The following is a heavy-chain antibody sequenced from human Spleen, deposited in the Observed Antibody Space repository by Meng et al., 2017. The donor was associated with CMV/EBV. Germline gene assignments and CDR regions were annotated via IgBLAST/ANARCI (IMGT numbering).Heavy chain of an antibody. CDR1: GGSISIGSYY. CDR3: AREPYYGSGSYPDY. V-gene: IGHV4-39*07. Sequence: SETLSLTCTVSGGSISIGSYYWGWIRQPPGKGLVWIGSIYYSGSTYYNPSLKSRVTISVDTSKNQYSLKLSSVTAADTAVYYCAREPYYGSGSYPDYWGQGTLVTVSS. J-gene: IGHJ4*02. CDR2: IYYSGST. D-gene: IGHD3-10*01.